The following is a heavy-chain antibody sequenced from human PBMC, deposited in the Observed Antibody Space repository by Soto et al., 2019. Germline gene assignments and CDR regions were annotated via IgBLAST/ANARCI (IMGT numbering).Heavy chain of an antibody. J-gene: IGHJ6*03. V-gene: IGHV4-39*01. Sequence: SETMSHTSTVSDGSISSSSYYWGWKNPPPGKGLEWIGSIYYSGSTYYNPSLKSRVTISVDTSKNQFSLKLSSVTAADTAVYYCARIFSLYYYYMDVWGKGTTVTVSS. CDR1: DGSISSSSYY. CDR2: IYYSGST. CDR3: ARIFSLYYYYMDV.